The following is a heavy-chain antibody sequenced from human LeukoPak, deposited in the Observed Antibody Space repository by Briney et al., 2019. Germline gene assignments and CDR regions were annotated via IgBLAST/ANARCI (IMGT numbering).Heavy chain of an antibody. V-gene: IGHV4-39*01. J-gene: IGHJ4*02. D-gene: IGHD3-3*01. CDR1: GGSISSYY. Sequence: SETLSLTCTVSGGSISSYYWGWIRQPPGKGLEWIGRIYYSGSTYYNPSLKSRVTISVDTSKNQFSLKLSSVTAADTAVYYCARALYYDFWSGYTPFDYWGQGTLVTVSS. CDR2: IYYSGST. CDR3: ARALYYDFWSGYTPFDY.